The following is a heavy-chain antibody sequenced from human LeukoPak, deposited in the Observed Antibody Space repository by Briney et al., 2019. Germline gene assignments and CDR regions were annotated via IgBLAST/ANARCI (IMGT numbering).Heavy chain of an antibody. CDR1: GGSISGYY. Sequence: SETLSLTCSVSGGSISGYYWAWVRQPPGKGLEWVGFIYYGGATRYNASLKSRVTMSVDTSKNQFSLNLVSVTAADTAVYFCARVGEALDHWGQGALVTVSS. D-gene: IGHD3-16*01. CDR3: ARVGEALDH. CDR2: IYYGGAT. V-gene: IGHV4-59*01. J-gene: IGHJ1*01.